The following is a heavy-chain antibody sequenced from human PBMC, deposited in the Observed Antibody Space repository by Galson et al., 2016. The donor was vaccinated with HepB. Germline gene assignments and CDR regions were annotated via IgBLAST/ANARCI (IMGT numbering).Heavy chain of an antibody. D-gene: IGHD2/OR15-2a*01. CDR2: IYPGDSDT. CDR3: ARHTLGTSNSWFSYGRPGFYYLDS. CDR1: GYIFSNYW. V-gene: IGHV5-51*01. J-gene: IGHJ4*02. Sequence: QSGAEVKKPGESLKISCQASGYIFSNYWIGWVRQMPGKGLEWMGVIYPGDSDTTYSPSFQGQVTVSADRSLSTAYLEWSSLKASDTATYYCARHTLGTSNSWFSYGRPGFYYLDSWGQGTLVTVSS.